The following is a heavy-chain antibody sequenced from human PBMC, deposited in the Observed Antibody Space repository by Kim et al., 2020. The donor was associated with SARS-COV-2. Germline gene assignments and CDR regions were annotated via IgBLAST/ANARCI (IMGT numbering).Heavy chain of an antibody. V-gene: IGHV1-24*01. D-gene: IGHD6-25*01. CDR1: GYTLIELS. Sequence: ASVKVSCKVSGYTLIELSMHWVRQAPGKGLEWMGGFDPEDAETIYAQKFQGRVTMTEDTSTDTAYMELSSLRSEDTAVYYCGTDFAARSSGVWFDPWGQGTLVTVSS. CDR2: FDPEDAET. CDR3: GTDFAARSSGVWFDP. J-gene: IGHJ5*02.